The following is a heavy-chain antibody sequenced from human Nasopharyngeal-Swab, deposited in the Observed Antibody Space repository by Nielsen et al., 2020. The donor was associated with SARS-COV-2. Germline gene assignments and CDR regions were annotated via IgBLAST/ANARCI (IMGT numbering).Heavy chain of an antibody. CDR2: ITSSYDQK. Sequence: VRQAPGKGLEWVASITSSYDQKYYGDSVKGRFTISRDNARNSLYLEMSSLRVEDTAIYYCASEVVGFYFYTNVWGKGTTVTVSS. J-gene: IGHJ6*03. D-gene: IGHD1-26*01. CDR3: ASEVVGFYFYTNV. V-gene: IGHV3-21*01.